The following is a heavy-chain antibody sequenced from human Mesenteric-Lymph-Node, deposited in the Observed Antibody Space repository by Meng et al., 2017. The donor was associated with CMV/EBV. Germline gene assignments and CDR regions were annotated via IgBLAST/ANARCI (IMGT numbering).Heavy chain of an antibody. CDR3: ARSRSMIRESPGY. V-gene: IGHV3-21*01. CDR1: GFTSSSYS. J-gene: IGHJ4*02. Sequence: GESLKISCAASGFTSSSYSMNWVRQAPGKGLEWVSSISSSSSYIYYADSVKGRFTISRDNAKNSLYLQMNSLRAEDTAVYYCARSRSMIRESPGYWGRGTLVTVSS. CDR2: ISSSSSYI. D-gene: IGHD3-10*01.